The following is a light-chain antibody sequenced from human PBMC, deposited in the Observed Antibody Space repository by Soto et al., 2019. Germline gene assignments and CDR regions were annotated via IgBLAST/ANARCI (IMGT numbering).Light chain of an antibody. Sequence: DIQMTQSPSTLSASVGDRVTITCRASQSISSWLAWYQQKPGKAPNLLIYKASNLETGVPSRFSGSGSGTEFTLTISSLQPDDFATYYCRQYYSCCTFGQGTKVEIK. CDR1: QSISSW. V-gene: IGKV1-5*03. J-gene: IGKJ2*02. CDR3: RQYYSCCT. CDR2: KAS.